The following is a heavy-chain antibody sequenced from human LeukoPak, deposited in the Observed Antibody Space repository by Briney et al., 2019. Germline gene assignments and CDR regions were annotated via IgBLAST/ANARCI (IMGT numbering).Heavy chain of an antibody. D-gene: IGHD4-17*01. CDR3: ARTRLEPSYGDYFYYYYGMDV. CDR1: GYTFTGYY. CDR2: INPNSGGT. Sequence: ASVKVSCKASGYTFTGYYMHWVRQAPGQGLEWMGRINPNSGGTNYAQKFQGRVTMTRDTSISTAYMELSRLRSDDTAVYYCARTRLEPSYGDYFYYYYGMDVWGQGTTVTVSS. J-gene: IGHJ6*02. V-gene: IGHV1-2*06.